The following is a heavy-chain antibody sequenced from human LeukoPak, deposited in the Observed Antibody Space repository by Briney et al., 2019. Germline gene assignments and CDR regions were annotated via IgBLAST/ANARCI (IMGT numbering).Heavy chain of an antibody. D-gene: IGHD6-19*01. J-gene: IGHJ4*02. CDR3: ARARSGWSQIDY. CDR1: GGSINGYY. V-gene: IGHV4-4*07. Sequence: SETLSLTCTVSGGSINGYYWSWIRQPAEKGLEWIGRIYSSGSTNFNPSLKSRVTMSVDTSKNQFSLNLTSVTAADTAVYYCARARSGWSQIDYWGQGTLVTVSS. CDR2: IYSSGST.